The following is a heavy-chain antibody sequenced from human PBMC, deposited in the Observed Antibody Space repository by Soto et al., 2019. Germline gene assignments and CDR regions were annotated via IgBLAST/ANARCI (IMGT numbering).Heavy chain of an antibody. J-gene: IGHJ5*02. Sequence: EVQLVESGGGLVQPGGSLRLSCAASGFTFSSYEMNWVRQAPGKGLEWVSYISSSGSTIYYADSVKGRFTISRDNAKNSLYLQMNSLRAEDTAVYYCARANIKLGNWFDPWGQGTLVTVSS. CDR2: ISSSGSTI. D-gene: IGHD7-27*01. V-gene: IGHV3-48*03. CDR3: ARANIKLGNWFDP. CDR1: GFTFSSYE.